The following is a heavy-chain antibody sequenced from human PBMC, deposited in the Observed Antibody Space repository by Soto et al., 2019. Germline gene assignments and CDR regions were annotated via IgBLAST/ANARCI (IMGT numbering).Heavy chain of an antibody. CDR2: INYSGST. V-gene: IGHV4-39*01. CDR1: GGSISSRSYY. Sequence: QLQLQESGPGLVKPSETLSLTCTVSGGSISSRSYYWAWIRQPPGKGLEWIGRINYSGSTYYNPYLKSRVTISVDTSKNQFSLKLSSVTAADTAGYYWANYFDEMTKDFPHWGQGTLVTVSS. J-gene: IGHJ1*01. CDR3: ANYFDEMTKDFPH. D-gene: IGHD3-10*01.